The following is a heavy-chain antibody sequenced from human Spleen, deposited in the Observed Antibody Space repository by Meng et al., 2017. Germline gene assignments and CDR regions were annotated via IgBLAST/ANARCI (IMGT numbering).Heavy chain of an antibody. CDR3: ARDEDISAAGKLFGDY. D-gene: IGHD6-13*01. J-gene: IGHJ4*02. Sequence: ASVKVSCKASGYTFTNYYIHWVRQAPGQGLQWMGIINPSGGRTSYRTEIQGRVTMTRDTSTTTVYMELSSLRSEDAAVYYCARDEDISAAGKLFGDYWGQGTLVTVSS. CDR2: INPSGGRT. V-gene: IGHV1-46*01. CDR1: GYTFTNYY.